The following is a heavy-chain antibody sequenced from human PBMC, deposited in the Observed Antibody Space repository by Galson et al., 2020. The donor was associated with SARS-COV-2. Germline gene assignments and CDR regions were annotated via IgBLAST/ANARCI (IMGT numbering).Heavy chain of an antibody. Sequence: GSLRLSCAASGFSFSTYAMSWVRQAPGKGLEWVSTISGSGGSTHYADSVKGRFTISRDNSKNTLYLQMSSLRAEDTAVYYCAKGSCTNGVCYFDYWGQGTLVTVSS. CDR3: AKGSCTNGVCYFDY. CDR1: GFSFSTYA. CDR2: ISGSGGST. J-gene: IGHJ4*02. D-gene: IGHD2-8*01. V-gene: IGHV3-23*01.